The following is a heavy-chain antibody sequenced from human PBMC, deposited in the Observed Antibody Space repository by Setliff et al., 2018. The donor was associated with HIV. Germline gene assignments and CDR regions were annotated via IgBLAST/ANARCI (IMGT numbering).Heavy chain of an antibody. CDR3: ASRVYYYDSNNFLREEGFDP. Sequence: PSETLSLTCTVSGVSISNYYWSWIRQPPGKGLEWIGYMYYSGNTYYNPSLKSRVTISIDTSKNQFSLNLTSVTAADTAVYYCASRVYYYDSNNFLREEGFDPWGQGTLVTVSS. D-gene: IGHD3-22*01. CDR1: GVSISNYY. CDR2: MYYSGNT. J-gene: IGHJ5*02. V-gene: IGHV4-59*08.